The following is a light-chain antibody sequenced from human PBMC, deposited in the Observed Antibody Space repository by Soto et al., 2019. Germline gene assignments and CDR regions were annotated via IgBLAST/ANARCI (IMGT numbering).Light chain of an antibody. CDR2: GAS. CDR3: QQYGGSPLVT. V-gene: IGKV3-20*01. CDR1: QRISSGY. J-gene: IGKJ4*01. Sequence: ETVLTQSPGTLSLSPGERATLSCRASQRISSGYLAWYQQRPGQAPRLLISGASNRATGIPDRFRGSGSGTDFSLTIIRLEPEDVAVYYCQQYGGSPLVTFGGGTKVEIK.